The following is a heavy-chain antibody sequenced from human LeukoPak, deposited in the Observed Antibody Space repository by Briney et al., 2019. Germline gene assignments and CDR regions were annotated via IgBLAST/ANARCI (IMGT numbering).Heavy chain of an antibody. J-gene: IGHJ6*04. V-gene: IGHV4-59*01. Sequence: KPPETLSLTCTVSGGSISSYYWSWIRQPPGKGLEWIGYIHYSGSTNYNPSLQSRVTISVDTPKNQFSLKVNSVTAADTAVYFCARGKLEGINYYDLDVWGKGTTVIVSS. CDR1: GGSISSYY. D-gene: IGHD3-3*01. CDR2: IHYSGST. CDR3: ARGKLEGINYYDLDV.